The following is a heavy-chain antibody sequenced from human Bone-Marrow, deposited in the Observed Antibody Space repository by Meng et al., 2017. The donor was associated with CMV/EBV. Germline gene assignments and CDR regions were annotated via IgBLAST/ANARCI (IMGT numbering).Heavy chain of an antibody. CDR1: GFTFSSYA. CDR3: AREWVTTSAYGMDV. Sequence: GESLKISCAASGFTFSSYAMSWVRQAPGKGLEWVSAISGSGGSTYYADSVKGRFTISRDNAKNSLYLQMNSLRAEDTAVYYCAREWVTTSAYGMDVWGQGTTVTVSS. J-gene: IGHJ6*02. D-gene: IGHD4-11*01. CDR2: ISGSGGST. V-gene: IGHV3-23*01.